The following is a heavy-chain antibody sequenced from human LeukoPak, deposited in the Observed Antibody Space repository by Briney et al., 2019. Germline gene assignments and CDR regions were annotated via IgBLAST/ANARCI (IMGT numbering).Heavy chain of an antibody. J-gene: IGHJ6*02. CDR3: AREHYYQSSGYVGGIMDV. Sequence: SVKVSCKSSGGTLITYTFTWVRQAPGQGLEWMGGITPIFGSANYAQKFQGRVTITADESTSTAYMELSSLRSEDTAVYYCAREHYYQSSGYVGGIMDVWGQGTTVTVSS. CDR1: GGTLITYT. D-gene: IGHD3-22*01. V-gene: IGHV1-69*13. CDR2: ITPIFGSA.